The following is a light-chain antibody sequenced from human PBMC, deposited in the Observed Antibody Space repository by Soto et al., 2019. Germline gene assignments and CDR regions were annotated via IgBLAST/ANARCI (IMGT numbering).Light chain of an antibody. Sequence: QSELTQPPSVSGAPGQRVIISCTGGSSNIGADYEVHWYQQLPGTAPKLLIYGNTNRPSGVPDRFSGSKSGSSASLAITGXXXXXXXXYYCQSYDNTLKGCVFGTGTKVTVL. CDR2: GNT. J-gene: IGLJ1*01. CDR1: SSNIGADYE. CDR3: QSYDNTLKGCV. V-gene: IGLV1-40*01.